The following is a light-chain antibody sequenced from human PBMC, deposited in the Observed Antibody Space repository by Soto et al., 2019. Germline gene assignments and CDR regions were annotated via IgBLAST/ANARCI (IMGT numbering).Light chain of an antibody. CDR1: QGIRDD. CDR3: LQHNSYPPT. V-gene: IGKV1-17*01. Sequence: DIQMTQSPSSLSASIGDRVTITCRASQGIRDDLGWYEQKPGKAPKRLISAASSVQSGVPSRFSGNASGTEFTLTIFSLQPEDFATYFCLQHNSYPPTFGQGTKVEIK. J-gene: IGKJ1*01. CDR2: AAS.